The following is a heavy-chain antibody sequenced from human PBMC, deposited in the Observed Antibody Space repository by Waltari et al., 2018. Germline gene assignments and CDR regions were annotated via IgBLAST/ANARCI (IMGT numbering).Heavy chain of an antibody. J-gene: IGHJ4*02. D-gene: IGHD3-22*01. V-gene: IGHV5-51*03. CDR1: GYSFTSYW. Sequence: EVQLVQSGAEVKQPGASLKIACKGSGYSFTSYWTGWVRQMPGKGLEWVVIIYPADSETRYSPSFQAQVTRSADKTINTAYLQWSSLKASDTATYSCARQPDDKDPCYFDYWGQGTLVTVSS. CDR2: IYPADSET. CDR3: ARQPDDKDPCYFDY.